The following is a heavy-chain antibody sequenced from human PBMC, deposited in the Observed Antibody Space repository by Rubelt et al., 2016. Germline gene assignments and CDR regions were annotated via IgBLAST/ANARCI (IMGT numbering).Heavy chain of an antibody. CDR2: IYYSGCT. D-gene: IGHD6-19*01. CDR3: AGDQSSGWYLAGFFDY. V-gene: IGHV4-39*07. CDR1: GGSISSSSYY. Sequence: QLQLQESGPGLVKPSETLSLTCTVSGGSISSSSYYLGWIRQPPGKGLEWIGSIYYSGCTNYTPSRKNRVTMSVDASKTQFSLSLSAVTAADTAVYYCAGDQSSGWYLAGFFDYWGQGTLVTVSS. J-gene: IGHJ4*02.